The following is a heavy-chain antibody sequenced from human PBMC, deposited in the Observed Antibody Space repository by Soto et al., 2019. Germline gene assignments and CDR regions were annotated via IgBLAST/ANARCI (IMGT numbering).Heavy chain of an antibody. CDR2: IYYSGST. J-gene: IGHJ5*02. D-gene: IGHD5-12*01. CDR1: GGSISSSSYY. CDR3: ARVVSIVATINWFDP. Sequence: SETLSLTCTVSGGSISSSSYYWGWIRQPPGKGLEWIGSIYYSGSTYYNPSLKSRVTISVDTSKNQFSLKLSSVTAADTAVYYCARVVSIVATINWFDPWGQGTLVTVSS. V-gene: IGHV4-39*01.